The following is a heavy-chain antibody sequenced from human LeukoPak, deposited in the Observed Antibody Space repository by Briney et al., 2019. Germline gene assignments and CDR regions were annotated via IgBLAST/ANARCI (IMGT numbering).Heavy chain of an antibody. Sequence: AASVKVSCTASGGTFSSYAISWVRQAPGQGLEWMGGIIPIFGTANYAQKFQGRVTITADESTSTAYMELSSLRSEDTAVYYCARDRRIAAAGKELGYYYGMDVWGQGTTVTVSS. J-gene: IGHJ6*02. CDR1: GGTFSSYA. CDR3: ARDRRIAAAGKELGYYYGMDV. V-gene: IGHV1-69*13. CDR2: IIPIFGTA. D-gene: IGHD6-13*01.